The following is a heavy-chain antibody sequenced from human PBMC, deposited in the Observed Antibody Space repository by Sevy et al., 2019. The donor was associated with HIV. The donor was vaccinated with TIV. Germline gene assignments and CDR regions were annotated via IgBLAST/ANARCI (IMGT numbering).Heavy chain of an antibody. J-gene: IGHJ6*02. CDR2: INHSGST. CDR3: ARERFGGYYYYGMDV. V-gene: IGHV4-34*01. Sequence: SETLSLTCAVYGRSFSGYYWSWIRQPPGKGLEWIGEINHSGSTNYNPSLKSRVTISVDTSKNQFSLKLSSVTAADTAVYYCARERFGGYYYYGMDVWGQGTTVTVSS. D-gene: IGHD3-10*01. CDR1: GRSFSGYY.